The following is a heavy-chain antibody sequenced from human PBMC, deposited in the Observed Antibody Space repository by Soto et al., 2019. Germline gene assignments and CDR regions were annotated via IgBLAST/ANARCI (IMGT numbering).Heavy chain of an antibody. CDR3: ARELYYYDSSGYGRGRYYYYGMDV. CDR2: INPNSGGT. V-gene: IGHV1-2*04. D-gene: IGHD3-22*01. Sequence: GASVKVSCKASGYTFTGYYMHCVRQAPGQGLEWMGWINPNSGGTNYAQKFQGWVTMTRDTSISTAYMELSRLRSDDTAVYYCARELYYYDSSGYGRGRYYYYGMDVWGQGTTVTVSS. J-gene: IGHJ6*02. CDR1: GYTFTGYY.